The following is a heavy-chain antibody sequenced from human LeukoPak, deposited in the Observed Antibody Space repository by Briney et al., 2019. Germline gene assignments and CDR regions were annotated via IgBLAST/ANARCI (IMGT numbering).Heavy chain of an antibody. V-gene: IGHV3-30-3*01. Sequence: PGGSLRLSCAASGFTFSSYAMHWVRQAPGKGLEWVAVISYDGSNKYYADSVKGRFTISRDNSKNTLYLQMNSLRAEDTAVYYCARDHRGYYSSTSCPEGYWGQGTLVTVSS. CDR1: GFTFSSYA. CDR2: ISYDGSNK. CDR3: ARDHRGYYSSTSCPEGY. D-gene: IGHD2-2*01. J-gene: IGHJ4*02.